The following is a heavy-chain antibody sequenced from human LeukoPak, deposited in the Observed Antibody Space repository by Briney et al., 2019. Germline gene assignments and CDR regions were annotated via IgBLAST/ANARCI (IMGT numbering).Heavy chain of an antibody. CDR3: ARVLRVSSWYFLYYYYYMDV. CDR1: GFTFSSYW. D-gene: IGHD6-13*01. V-gene: IGHV3-7*01. J-gene: IGHJ6*03. CDR2: IKQDGSEK. Sequence: PGGSLRLSCAASGFTFSSYWMSWVRQAPGKGLEWVANIKQDGSEKYYVDSVKGRFTISRDNTKNSLYLQMNSLRAEDTAVYYCARVLRVSSWYFLYYYYYMDVWGKGTTVTVSS.